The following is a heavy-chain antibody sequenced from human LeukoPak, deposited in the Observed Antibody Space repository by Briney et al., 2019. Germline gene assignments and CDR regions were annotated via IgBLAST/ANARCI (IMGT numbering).Heavy chain of an antibody. D-gene: IGHD3-10*01. CDR1: GFTFSSYA. CDR3: AKEGTPQVSTWYDL. J-gene: IGHJ5*02. V-gene: IGHV3-30*04. Sequence: PGGSLRLSCSASGFTFSSYAMHWVRQAPGKGLEGVAVISYEGGTQHYADSVKGRFIISRDNPRNTLYLQMNILRTEDTAVYYCAKEGTPQVSTWYDLWGQGTQVIVSS. CDR2: ISYEGGTQ.